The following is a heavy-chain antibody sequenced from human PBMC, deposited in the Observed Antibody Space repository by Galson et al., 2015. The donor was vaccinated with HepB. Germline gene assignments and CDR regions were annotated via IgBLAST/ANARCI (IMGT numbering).Heavy chain of an antibody. CDR3: ARDLGGRKGGGFEDY. J-gene: IGHJ4*02. V-gene: IGHV1-18*01. Sequence: SVKVSCKASGYTFTAYGISWVRQAPGQGLEWMGWINTQSGDTKYAQKLQGRVTMTTDTSTGTAYMQLRSLRSDDTAVFYCARDLGGRKGGGFEDYWGQGTLVTVSS. CDR1: GYTFTAYG. D-gene: IGHD3-16*01. CDR2: INTQSGDT.